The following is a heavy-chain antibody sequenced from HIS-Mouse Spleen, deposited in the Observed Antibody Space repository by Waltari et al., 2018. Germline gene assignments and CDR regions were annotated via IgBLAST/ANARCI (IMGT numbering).Heavy chain of an antibody. V-gene: IGHV4-39*07. CDR3: AREIPYSSSWYDWYFDL. Sequence: QLQLQESGPGLVKPSETLSLTCTVSGGSISSSSYYWGWIRQPPGKGLEWIGSIYYSGRTSYNPSLNSRVTISVETSKNQFSLKLSSVTAADTAVYYCAREIPYSSSWYDWYFDLWGRGTLVTVSS. CDR1: GGSISSSSYY. CDR2: IYYSGRT. D-gene: IGHD6-13*01. J-gene: IGHJ2*01.